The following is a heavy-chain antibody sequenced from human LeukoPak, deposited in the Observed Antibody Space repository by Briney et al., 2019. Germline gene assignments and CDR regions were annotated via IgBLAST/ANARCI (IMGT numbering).Heavy chain of an antibody. V-gene: IGHV3-11*04. D-gene: IGHD3-3*01. CDR1: GFTFSDYY. J-gene: IGHJ4*02. CDR2: ISSSSSTI. CDR3: ARAGDFSFKD. Sequence: GGSLRLSCATSGFTFSDYYMSWIRQAPGKGLEWVSYISSSSSTISYADSVKGRFTFSRDNAENSLYLQMNSLRAEDTAVYYCARAGDFSFKDWGQGTLVTVSS.